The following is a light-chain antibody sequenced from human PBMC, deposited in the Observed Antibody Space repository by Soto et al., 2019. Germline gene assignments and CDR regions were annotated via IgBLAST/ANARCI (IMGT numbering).Light chain of an antibody. Sequence: EIGLTQSPRTLSLSPEERATLSCRASQSVSSSYLAWYQQKPGQAPRLLIYGASSRATGIPDRFSGSGSGTDFTLTISRLEPEDFAVYYCQQYGSSPQTFGQGTKVDIK. CDR3: QQYGSSPQT. CDR2: GAS. CDR1: QSVSSSY. V-gene: IGKV3-20*01. J-gene: IGKJ1*01.